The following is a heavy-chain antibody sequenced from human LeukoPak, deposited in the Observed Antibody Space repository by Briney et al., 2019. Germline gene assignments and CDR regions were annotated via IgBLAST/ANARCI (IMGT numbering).Heavy chain of an antibody. V-gene: IGHV4-59*12. CDR2: IYYSGST. CDR1: GGSISSYY. J-gene: IGHJ6*02. Sequence: SETLSLTCAVSGGSISSYYWSWIRQPPGKGLEWIGYIYYSGSTNYNPSLKSRVTISVDTSKNQFSLKLSSVTAADTAVYYCARSLGDYGDYNGMDVWGQGTTVTVSS. CDR3: ARSLGDYGDYNGMDV. D-gene: IGHD4-17*01.